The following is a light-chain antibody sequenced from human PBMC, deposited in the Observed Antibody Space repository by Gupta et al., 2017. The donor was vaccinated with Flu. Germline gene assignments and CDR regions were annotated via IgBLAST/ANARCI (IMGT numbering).Light chain of an antibody. CDR1: QSVSSN. J-gene: IGKJ2*03. Sequence: EIVMTQSPATLSVSPGERATLSCRASQSVSSNLAWYKQTPGQAPRLLIYGASTRATGIPARFSGSGSGTEFTLTISSLQSEDFAVYYCQQYNNWPPYSFGQGTKLEIK. CDR3: QQYNNWPPYS. CDR2: GAS. V-gene: IGKV3-15*01.